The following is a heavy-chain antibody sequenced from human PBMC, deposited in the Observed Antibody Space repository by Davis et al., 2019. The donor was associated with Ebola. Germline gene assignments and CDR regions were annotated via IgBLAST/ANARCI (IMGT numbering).Heavy chain of an antibody. CDR2: INPDGTTT. CDR3: AKDWVSAVSGNLEFDN. Sequence: HTGGSLRLSCAASGFTFSNYWMHWVRQAPGKGPVWVSRINPDGTTTTYADSVKGRFTVSRDNSERTLFLQMKSLRVEDTALYYCAKDWVSAVSGNLEFDNWGEGTLVTVSS. CDR1: GFTFSNYW. V-gene: IGHV3-74*03. D-gene: IGHD4-23*01. J-gene: IGHJ4*02.